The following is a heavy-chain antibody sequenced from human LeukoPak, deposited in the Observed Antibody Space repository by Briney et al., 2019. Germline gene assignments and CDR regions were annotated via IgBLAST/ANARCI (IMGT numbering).Heavy chain of an antibody. CDR3: ARAYASSWNIDY. J-gene: IGHJ4*02. CDR2: TYYRSTWYS. D-gene: IGHD6-13*01. CDR1: GDSVSSPSAA. V-gene: IGHV6-1*01. Sequence: SQTLSLTCAISGDSVSSPSAAWNWLRQSPSGGLEWLGRTYYRSTWYSDYAESVKSRITINPDTSKNQFSLQLNSVTPEDTAVYYCARAYASSWNIDYWGQGTLVTVSS.